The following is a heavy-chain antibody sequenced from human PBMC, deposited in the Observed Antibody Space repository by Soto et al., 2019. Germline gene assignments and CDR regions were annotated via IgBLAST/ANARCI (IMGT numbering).Heavy chain of an antibody. CDR1: GGSFSGYY. Sequence: QVQLQQWGAGLLKPSETLSLTRAVYGGSFSGYYWSWIRQPPGKGLEWIGEINHSGSTNYNPSLKSRVTISVDTSKNQFSLKLSSVTAADTAVYYCARGRHSCTNGVCSEIDYWGQGTLVTVSS. D-gene: IGHD2-8*01. CDR2: INHSGST. V-gene: IGHV4-34*01. CDR3: ARGRHSCTNGVCSEIDY. J-gene: IGHJ4*02.